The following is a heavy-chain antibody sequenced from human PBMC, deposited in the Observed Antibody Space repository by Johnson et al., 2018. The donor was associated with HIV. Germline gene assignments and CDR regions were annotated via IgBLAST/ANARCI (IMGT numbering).Heavy chain of an antibody. V-gene: IGHV3-53*01. CDR1: GFTVSSNY. J-gene: IGHJ3*02. CDR3: ARVITEGGTRWAFDI. D-gene: IGHD6-13*01. Sequence: VQLVESGGGLVKPGGSLRLSCAASGFTVSSNYMSWVRQAPGKGLEWVSVIYSGGSTYYADSVKGRFTISRDNSKNTLYLQMNSLRAEDTAVYYCARVITEGGTRWAFDIWGQGTMVTVSS. CDR2: IYSGGST.